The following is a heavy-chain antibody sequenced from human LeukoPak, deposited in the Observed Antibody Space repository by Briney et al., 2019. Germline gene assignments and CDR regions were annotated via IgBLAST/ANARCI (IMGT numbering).Heavy chain of an antibody. D-gene: IGHD4-11*01. CDR1: GFTFNSYV. V-gene: IGHV3-30*03. Sequence: GGSLRLSCAASGFTFNSYVMHWVRQAPGKGPEWVAVIEYDENRKYYEDSVKGRFTISRDNSKNMLYLQINSLTTEDTAVYYCARGYGENSDYHLKYWGQGTLVTVSS. CDR3: ARGYGENSDYHLKY. CDR2: IEYDENRK. J-gene: IGHJ4*02.